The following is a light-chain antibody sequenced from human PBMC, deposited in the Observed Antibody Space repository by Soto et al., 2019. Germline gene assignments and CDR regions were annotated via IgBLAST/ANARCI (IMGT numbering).Light chain of an antibody. V-gene: IGKV3-15*01. Sequence: ETVMTQSPVTLSVSPGDTATPSCRASQRVSSHLAWYQQKPGQPPRLLIYAASTRATGIAGRFSGSGSETEFTLIIRSLQSEDSALYYCHQYNNWPWTFGQGTKVDIK. J-gene: IGKJ1*01. CDR2: AAS. CDR1: QRVSSH. CDR3: HQYNNWPWT.